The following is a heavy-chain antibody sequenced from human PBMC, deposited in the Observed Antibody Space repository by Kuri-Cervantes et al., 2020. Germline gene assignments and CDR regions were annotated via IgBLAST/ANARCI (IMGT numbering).Heavy chain of an antibody. CDR2: IKSKTDGGTT. CDR1: GGSFSGYY. J-gene: IGHJ5*02. V-gene: IGHV3-15*01. CDR3: TIVVVQAPNWFDP. D-gene: IGHD2-2*01. Sequence: GETLTLSCAVYGGSFSGYYWSWIRQAPGKGLEWVGRIKSKTDGGTTDYAAPVKGRFTISRDDSKNTLYLQMNSLKTEHTAVYYCTIVVVQAPNWFDPWGQGTLVTVSS.